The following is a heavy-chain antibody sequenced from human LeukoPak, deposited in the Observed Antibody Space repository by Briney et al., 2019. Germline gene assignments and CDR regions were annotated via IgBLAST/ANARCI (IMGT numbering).Heavy chain of an antibody. CDR1: GFTFSTYI. CDR3: ARESSRETMVVTPTDY. J-gene: IGHJ4*02. CDR2: ISSTGSYI. Sequence: GGSLRLSCTASGFTFSTYIMNWVRQAPGKGLEWVSSISSTGSYIYYADSVKGRFTISRDNAKNSLYLQMNSLRAEDTAVYYCARESSRETMVVTPTDYWGQGTLVTVSS. D-gene: IGHD4-23*01. V-gene: IGHV3-21*01.